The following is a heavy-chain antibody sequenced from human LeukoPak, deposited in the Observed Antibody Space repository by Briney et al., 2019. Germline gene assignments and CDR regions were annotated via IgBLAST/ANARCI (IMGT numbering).Heavy chain of an antibody. J-gene: IGHJ3*02. Sequence: ASVKVSCKVSGYTLTELSMHWVQQAPGQGLEWMGWISAYNGNTNYAQKLQGRVTMTTDTSTSTAYMELRSLRSDDTAVYYCASQGPNYSSGWYGYAFDIWGQGTMVTVSS. CDR3: ASQGPNYSSGWYGYAFDI. V-gene: IGHV1-18*01. CDR2: ISAYNGNT. D-gene: IGHD6-19*01. CDR1: GYTLTELS.